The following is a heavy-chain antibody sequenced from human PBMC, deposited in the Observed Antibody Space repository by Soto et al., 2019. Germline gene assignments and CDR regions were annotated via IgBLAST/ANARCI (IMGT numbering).Heavy chain of an antibody. D-gene: IGHD6-13*01. CDR2: ISPNSGGT. J-gene: IGHJ3*02. CDR1: GYTLTVYY. CDR3: ARQRKGAAAGPVDAFDI. Sequence: GASVKVSCKASGYTLTVYYMHWVRQAPGQGLEWMGWISPNSGGTFAAQKFQGRVTMTRDTSVNMAYMELTSLKSDDTAVYYCARQRKGAAAGPVDAFDIWGQGTMVTVSS. V-gene: IGHV1-2*02.